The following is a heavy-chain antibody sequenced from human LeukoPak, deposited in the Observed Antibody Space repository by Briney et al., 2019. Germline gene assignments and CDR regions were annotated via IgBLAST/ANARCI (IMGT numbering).Heavy chain of an antibody. Sequence: SVKVSCKASGGTFSSYAISWVRQAPGQGLEWMGGIIPIFGTANYAQKFQGRVTITTDESTSTAYMELCSLRSEDTAVYYCARDSGYSYGFDYWGQGTLVTVSS. V-gene: IGHV1-69*05. CDR3: ARDSGYSYGFDY. J-gene: IGHJ4*02. CDR1: GGTFSSYA. CDR2: IIPIFGTA. D-gene: IGHD5-18*01.